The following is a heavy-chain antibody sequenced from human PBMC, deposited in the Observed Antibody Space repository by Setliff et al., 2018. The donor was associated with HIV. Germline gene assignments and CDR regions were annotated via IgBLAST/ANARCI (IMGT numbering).Heavy chain of an antibody. J-gene: IGHJ6*03. CDR3: ARLGDNSDWRSIYFFYYMDV. CDR1: GDSLAGSHYS. D-gene: IGHD3-22*01. CDR2: LFHTGSS. Sequence: SETLSLTCTVSGDSLAGSHYSWGWVRQPPGQGLEWLGNLFHTGSSYFNPSLKSRLTMSVDTSKNQFSLSLISMTAADSAVCYCARLGDNSDWRSIYFFYYMDVWGKGTTVTVSS. V-gene: IGHV4-39*01.